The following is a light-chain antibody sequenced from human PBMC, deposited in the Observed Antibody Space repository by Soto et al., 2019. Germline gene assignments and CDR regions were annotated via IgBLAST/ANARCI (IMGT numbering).Light chain of an antibody. CDR3: HHYSGCPPSP. J-gene: IGKJ2*01. CDR2: GAS. V-gene: IGKV3D-15*01. Sequence: EIVMTQSPDTLSVSPGDRAALPCRTSQSVSSDLAWYQQKPGQAPRLLIYGASTRATGMPARFSGSGSGTQFTHTITSLQSEDFAVYCCHHYSGCPPSPFGQGTKLEIK. CDR1: QSVSSD.